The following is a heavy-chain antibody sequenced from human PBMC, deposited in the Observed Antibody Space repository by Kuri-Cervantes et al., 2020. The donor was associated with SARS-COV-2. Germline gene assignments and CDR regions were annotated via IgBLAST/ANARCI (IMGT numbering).Heavy chain of an antibody. J-gene: IGHJ3*02. CDR2: IDWDDDK. D-gene: IGHD2/OR15-2a*01. V-gene: IGHV2-70*01. Sequence: SGPTLVNSTQTRTLTCNFSGFSLSTIGMRVSWIRQPPGKALEWLALIDWDDDKYYSTSLKTRLTISKDTSKNQVVLTMTNMDPVDTATYYCARIQRTFAADAFDIWGQETMVTVSS. CDR1: GFSLSTIGMR. CDR3: ARIQRTFAADAFDI.